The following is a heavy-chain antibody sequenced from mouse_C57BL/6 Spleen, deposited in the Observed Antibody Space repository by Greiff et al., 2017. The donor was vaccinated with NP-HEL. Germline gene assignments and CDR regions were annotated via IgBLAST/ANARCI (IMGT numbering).Heavy chain of an antibody. J-gene: IGHJ2*01. CDR3: ARDTSNYPFDY. D-gene: IGHD2-5*01. CDR1: GFTFSDYY. Sequence: EVKLMESEGGLVQPGSSMKLSCTASGFTFSDYYMAWVRQVPEKGLEWVANINYDGSSTYYLDSLKSRFIISRDNAKNILYLQMSSLKSEDTATYYCARDTSNYPFDYWGQGTTLTVSS. V-gene: IGHV5-16*01. CDR2: INYDGSST.